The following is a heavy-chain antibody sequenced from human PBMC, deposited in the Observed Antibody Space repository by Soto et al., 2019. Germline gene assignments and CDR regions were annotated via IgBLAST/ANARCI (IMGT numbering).Heavy chain of an antibody. CDR2: INAGNGNT. D-gene: IGHD3-9*01. CDR3: ARDLGATILFDY. V-gene: IGHV1-3*01. J-gene: IGHJ4*02. Sequence: ASVKVSCKASGYTFTSYAMHWVRQAPGQRLEWMGWINAGNGNTKYSQKFQGRVTITRDTSASTAYMELSSLRSEDTAVYYCARDLGATILFDYWGQGTLVTVSS. CDR1: GYTFTSYA.